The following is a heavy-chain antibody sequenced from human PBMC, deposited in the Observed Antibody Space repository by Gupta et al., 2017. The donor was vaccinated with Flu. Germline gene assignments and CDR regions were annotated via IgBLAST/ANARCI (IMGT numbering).Heavy chain of an antibody. J-gene: IGHJ4*02. D-gene: IGHD3-10*01. CDR3: AKCRGDGSGSYYIRGPNYFDY. CDR1: GFTFSSYA. V-gene: IGHV3-23*01. CDR2: ISGSGGST. Sequence: EVQLLESGGGLVQPGGSLRLSCAASGFTFSSYAMSWVRLAPGKGLEWVSAISGSGGSTYYVDSVKGRFTVSRANSKNTLYLQMNSLRAEDTAVYYCAKCRGDGSGSYYIRGPNYFDYWGQGTLVTVSS.